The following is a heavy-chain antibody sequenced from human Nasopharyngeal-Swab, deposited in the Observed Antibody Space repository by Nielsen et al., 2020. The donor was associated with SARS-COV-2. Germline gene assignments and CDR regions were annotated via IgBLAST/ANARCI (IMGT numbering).Heavy chain of an antibody. J-gene: IGHJ5*02. CDR3: ARALRYFDWSGSWWFDP. CDR2: IYYSGST. Sequence: WIRQPPGKGLEWIGYIYYSGSTNYNPSLKSRVTISVDTFKNQFSLKLSSVTAADTAVYYCARALRYFDWSGSWWFDPWGQGTLVTVSS. D-gene: IGHD3-9*01. V-gene: IGHV4-59*01.